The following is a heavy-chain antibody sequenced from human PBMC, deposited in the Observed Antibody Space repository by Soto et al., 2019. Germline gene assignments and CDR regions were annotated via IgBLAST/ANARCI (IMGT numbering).Heavy chain of an antibody. Sequence: KPSETLSLTCTVSNDSIRSGTYYWAWIRQPPGRGLEWMGSLSYLGTTDYNPSLKSRVTISKDASKNQFSLKLTSVTAADTAVYYCATGRSHSGRYEEHFWGRGTLVTVSS. CDR3: ATGRSHSGRYEEHF. CDR1: NDSIRSGTYY. CDR2: LSYLGTT. D-gene: IGHD6-19*01. J-gene: IGHJ4*02. V-gene: IGHV4-39*01.